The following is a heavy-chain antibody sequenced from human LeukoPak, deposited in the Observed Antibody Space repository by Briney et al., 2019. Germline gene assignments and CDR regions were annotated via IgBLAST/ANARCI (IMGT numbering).Heavy chain of an antibody. V-gene: IGHV3-33*01. CDR3: AWGSGSNHNNMDV. CDR2: MWYTGDHK. CDR1: GFTVSSYG. J-gene: IGHJ6*02. Sequence: GGSLSLSCEVSGFTVSSYGIHWVRQAPGEGVEGVAVMWYTGDHKFYGDSVGGGFTISRDDSKNTVYVEMKSLRVGDADVYFCAWGSGSNHNNMDVWGQGAPVTVSS. D-gene: IGHD3-10*01.